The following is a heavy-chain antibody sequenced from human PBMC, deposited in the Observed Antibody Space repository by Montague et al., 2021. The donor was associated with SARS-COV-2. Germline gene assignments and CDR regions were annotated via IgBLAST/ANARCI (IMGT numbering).Heavy chain of an antibody. CDR1: GTSITSSY. V-gene: IGHV4-59*01. J-gene: IGHJ6*02. D-gene: IGHD3-10*01. CDR3: ARGCLSYFGAGCHCYGMDV. Sequence: SETLSLTCSVSGTSITSSYWNWIRQPPGKGLEWIGYISDSGSTNYSPSLKSRVTMSVATSKNQMSLKLTSVTAADTAVYYCARGCLSYFGAGCHCYGMDVWGQGTTVTVSS. CDR2: ISDSGST.